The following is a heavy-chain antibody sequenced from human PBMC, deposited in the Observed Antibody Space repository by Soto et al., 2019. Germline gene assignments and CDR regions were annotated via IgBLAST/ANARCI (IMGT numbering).Heavy chain of an antibody. V-gene: IGHV4-34*01. D-gene: IGHD3-22*01. CDR1: GGSFSGYY. CDR3: AREGEYYDHWFDP. CDR2: INHSGST. Sequence: PSETLYLTCAVYGGSFSGYYWSWIRQPPGKGLEWIGEINHSGSTNYNPSLKSRVTISVDTSKNQFSLKLSSVTAADTAVYYCAREGEYYDHWFDPWGQGTLVTVS. J-gene: IGHJ5*02.